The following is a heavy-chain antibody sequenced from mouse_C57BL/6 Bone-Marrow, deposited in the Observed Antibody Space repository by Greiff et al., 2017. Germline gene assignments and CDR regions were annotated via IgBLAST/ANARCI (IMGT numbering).Heavy chain of an antibody. J-gene: IGHJ2*01. CDR1: GYTFTDYY. CDR3: ASPPYYGLSYYCDY. V-gene: IGHV1-75*01. D-gene: IGHD1-2*01. Sequence: VQLQQSGPELVKPGASVKISCKASGYTFTDYYINWVKQRPGQGLEWIGWIFPGSGSTYYNEQFKGKATLTVDKSSSKAYMLLSSLTSDDSAVYCCASPPYYGLSYYCDYWGQGTTLTVSS. CDR2: IFPGSGST.